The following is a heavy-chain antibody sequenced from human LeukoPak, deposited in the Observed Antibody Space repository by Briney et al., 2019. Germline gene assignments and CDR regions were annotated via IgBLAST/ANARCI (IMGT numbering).Heavy chain of an antibody. CDR3: AKRIGSGSYYFEY. Sequence: GGSLRLSCAASGFTFSTYAMIWVRQAPGKGLEWVSSISGSGGSTYYADSVKGRFTISRDISKNTLYLQMNSLRAEDTAVYYCAKRIGSGSYYFEYWGQGTLVTVSS. V-gene: IGHV3-23*01. J-gene: IGHJ4*02. D-gene: IGHD6-19*01. CDR1: GFTFSTYA. CDR2: ISGSGGST.